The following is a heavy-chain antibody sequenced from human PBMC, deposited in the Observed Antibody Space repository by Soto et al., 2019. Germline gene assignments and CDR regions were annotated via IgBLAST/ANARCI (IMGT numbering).Heavy chain of an antibody. CDR1: GGTFSSYA. CDR3: ARDPHAPYCSSTSCYPRDDAFDI. Sequence: GASVKVSCKASGGTFSSYAISWVRQAPGQGLEWMGGIIPIFGTANYAQKFQGRVTITADESTSTAYMELSSLRSEDTAVYYCARDPHAPYCSSTSCYPRDDAFDIWRQGTMVTVSS. V-gene: IGHV1-69*13. CDR2: IIPIFGTA. J-gene: IGHJ3*02. D-gene: IGHD2-2*01.